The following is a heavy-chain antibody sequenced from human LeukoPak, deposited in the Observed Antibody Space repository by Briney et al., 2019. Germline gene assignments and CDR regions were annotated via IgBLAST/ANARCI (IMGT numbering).Heavy chain of an antibody. V-gene: IGHV4-61*08. D-gene: IGHD4-17*01. J-gene: IGHJ3*02. CDR3: AESHDYGDYGRSFDI. CDR2: IYYSGST. Sequence: SGPALVKPTQTLTLTCTFSGFSLSTSGMCVSWIRQPPGKGLEWIGYIYYSGSTNYNPSLKSRVTISVDTSKNQFSLKLSSVTAADTAVYYCAESHDYGDYGRSFDIWGQGTMVTVSS. CDR1: GFSLSTSGMC.